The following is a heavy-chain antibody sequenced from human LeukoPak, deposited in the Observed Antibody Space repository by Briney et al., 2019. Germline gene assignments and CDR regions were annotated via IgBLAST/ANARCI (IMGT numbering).Heavy chain of an antibody. CDR2: ISGSGGST. J-gene: IGHJ6*03. CDR3: AKGHQPPHYHYMDV. Sequence: GGTLRLSCAVSGFTFRNYGMTWVRQAPGKGLEWVSGISGSGGSTYYGGSVKGRFTISRDNSKNTLYLQMNSLRVEDTAIYYCAKGHQPPHYHYMDVWGKGTTVTISS. D-gene: IGHD2-2*01. CDR1: GFTFRNYG. V-gene: IGHV3-23*01.